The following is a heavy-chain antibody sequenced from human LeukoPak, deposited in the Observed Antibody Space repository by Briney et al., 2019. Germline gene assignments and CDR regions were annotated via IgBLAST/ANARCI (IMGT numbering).Heavy chain of an antibody. J-gene: IGHJ4*02. Sequence: RTGGSLRLSCAASGFSFSNYWMSWVRQAPGKGLEWVANIKQDGSEKYYVDSVKGRFTISRDNAKNSLYLQMNSLRAGDTAVYYCARGGLSRGYSYGPRPYFDYWGQGTLVTVSS. V-gene: IGHV3-7*01. D-gene: IGHD5-18*01. CDR3: ARGGLSRGYSYGPRPYFDY. CDR2: IKQDGSEK. CDR1: GFSFSNYW.